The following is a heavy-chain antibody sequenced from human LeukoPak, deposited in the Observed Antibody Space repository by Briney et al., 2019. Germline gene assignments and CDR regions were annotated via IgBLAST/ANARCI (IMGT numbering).Heavy chain of an antibody. CDR3: ARGPRPLRVVAATGPLGY. D-gene: IGHD2-15*01. V-gene: IGHV1-69*04. J-gene: IGHJ4*02. CDR2: IIPILGIA. Sequence: SVKVSCKASGGTFSSYAISWVRQAPGQGLEWMGRIIPILGIANYAQKFQGRVTITADKSTSTAYMELSSLRSEDTAVYYCARGPRPLRVVAATGPLGYWGQGTLVTVSS. CDR1: GGTFSSYA.